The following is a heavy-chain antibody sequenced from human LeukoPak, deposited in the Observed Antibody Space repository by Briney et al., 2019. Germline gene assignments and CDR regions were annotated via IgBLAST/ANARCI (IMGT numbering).Heavy chain of an antibody. Sequence: PGGSLRLSCAASGFTFSSYWMSWVRQAPGKGLEWVANIKQDGSEKYYVDSVKGRFTISRDNAKNSLYLQMNSLRAEDTALYYCAKARVGLNDAFDIWGQGTMVTVSS. CDR2: IKQDGSEK. D-gene: IGHD3-10*01. J-gene: IGHJ3*02. CDR3: AKARVGLNDAFDI. CDR1: GFTFSSYW. V-gene: IGHV3-7*03.